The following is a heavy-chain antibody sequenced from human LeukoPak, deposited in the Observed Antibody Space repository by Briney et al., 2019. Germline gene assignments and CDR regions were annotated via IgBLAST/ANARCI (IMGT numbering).Heavy chain of an antibody. CDR2: IRYDGSDK. J-gene: IGHJ4*02. CDR1: GFTLRGYG. D-gene: IGHD1-1*01. Sequence: PGGSLRLSCAASGFTLRGYGMHWVRQAPGKGLEWVAFIRYDGSDKSYADSVKGRFTISRDNSENTLYLQINSLRVVDTAVYYCAKDTPTTGYHLDSWGQGTLVTVSS. V-gene: IGHV3-30*02. CDR3: AKDTPTTGYHLDS.